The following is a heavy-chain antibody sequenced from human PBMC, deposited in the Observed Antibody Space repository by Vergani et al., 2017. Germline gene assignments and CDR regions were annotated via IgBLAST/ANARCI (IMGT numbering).Heavy chain of an antibody. CDR2: IYYSGST. CDR1: GGPISSYY. D-gene: IGHD2-15*01. Sequence: QVQLQESGPGLVKPSETLSLTCTVSGGPISSYYWSWIRQPPGKGLEWIGYIYYSGSTNYNPSLKSRVTISVDTSKNQFSLKLSSVTAADTAVYYCARGTRGGPTDYWGQGTLVTVSS. J-gene: IGHJ4*02. V-gene: IGHV4-59*01. CDR3: ARGTRGGPTDY.